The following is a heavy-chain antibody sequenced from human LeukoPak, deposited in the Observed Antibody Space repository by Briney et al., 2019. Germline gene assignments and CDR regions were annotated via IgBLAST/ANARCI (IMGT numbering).Heavy chain of an antibody. CDR1: GFTFSSYS. CDR3: ARPQGRYFDWPPAVY. CDR2: VSSTSSFI. V-gene: IGHV3-21*01. J-gene: IGHJ4*02. D-gene: IGHD3-9*01. Sequence: GGSLRLSCAASGFTFSSYSINWVRQAPGKGLEWVSCVSSTSSFIYYADSVKGRFTISRDNAKNSLYLQMNSLRAEDTAVYYCARPQGRYFDWPPAVYWGQGTLVTVSS.